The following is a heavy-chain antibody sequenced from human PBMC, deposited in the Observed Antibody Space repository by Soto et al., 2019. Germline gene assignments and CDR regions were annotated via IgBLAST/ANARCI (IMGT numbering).Heavy chain of an antibody. V-gene: IGHV6-1*01. Sequence: SQTLLLTCAIFGDSVSSNSGAWIWIRQSPSRGLEWLGRTYYRSKWYNDYAVSVRGRISIDVDTSKNHFSLHLNSVTPEDTAVYYCARFSGTAEAYDMDVWGQGTTVTVSS. J-gene: IGHJ6*02. CDR2: TYYRSKWYN. D-gene: IGHD3-10*01. CDR1: GDSVSSNSGA. CDR3: ARFSGTAEAYDMDV.